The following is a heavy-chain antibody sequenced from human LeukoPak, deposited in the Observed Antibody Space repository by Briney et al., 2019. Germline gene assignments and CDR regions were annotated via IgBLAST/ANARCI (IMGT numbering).Heavy chain of an antibody. CDR1: GYSISSGYY. Sequence: SETLSLTCTVSGYSISSGYYWGWIRPPPGKGLEWIGSIYHSGSTYYNPSLKSRVTISVDTSKNQFSLKLSSVTAADTAVYYCARGGAMGYYFEYWGQGTLVTVSS. D-gene: IGHD3-16*01. V-gene: IGHV4-38-2*02. J-gene: IGHJ4*02. CDR3: ARGGAMGYYFEY. CDR2: IYHSGST.